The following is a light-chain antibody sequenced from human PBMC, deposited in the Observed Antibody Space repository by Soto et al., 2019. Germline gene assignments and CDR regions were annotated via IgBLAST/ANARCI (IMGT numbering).Light chain of an antibody. CDR1: SSDVGGYNY. CDR2: DVS. V-gene: IGLV2-14*03. CDR3: SSYTPSNTRHIV. Sequence: QSALTQPASVSGSPGQSITISCTGTSSDVGGYNYVSCYQHHPGKAPKLIIYDVSNRPSGVSNRFSGSKSGNTASLTISGLQPEDEADYYCSSYTPSNTRHIVFGTWTKLTVL. J-gene: IGLJ1*01.